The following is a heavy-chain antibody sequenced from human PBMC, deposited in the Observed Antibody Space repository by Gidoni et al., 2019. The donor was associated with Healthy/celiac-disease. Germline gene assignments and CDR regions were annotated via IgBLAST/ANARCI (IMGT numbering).Heavy chain of an antibody. CDR2: IYYSGST. V-gene: IGHV4-39*01. J-gene: IGHJ5*02. D-gene: IGHD1-1*01. CDR1: GGSISSSSYY. Sequence: QLQLQESGPGLVKPSETLSLTCTVSGGSISSSSYYWGWIRQPPGKGLEWIGSIYYSGSTYYNPSLKSRVTISVDTSKNQFSLKLSSVTAADTAVYYCASRPSTTGRGNWFDPWGQGTLVTVSS. CDR3: ASRPSTTGRGNWFDP.